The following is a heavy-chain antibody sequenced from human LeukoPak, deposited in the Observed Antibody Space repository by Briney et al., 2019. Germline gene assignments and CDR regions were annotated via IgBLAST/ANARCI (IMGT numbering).Heavy chain of an antibody. J-gene: IGHJ4*02. CDR3: ARGPYSSDAGY. D-gene: IGHD6-25*01. CDR2: ISHTGHT. Sequence: SETLSLTCAVYGGSFTSYYWSWIRQPPGKGLEWIGEISHTGHTNYNPSLKSRVTMSVETSKNQLSLILTSVTAADTAVYYCARGPYSSDAGYWGQGTLVTVSS. CDR1: GGSFTSYY. V-gene: IGHV4-34*01.